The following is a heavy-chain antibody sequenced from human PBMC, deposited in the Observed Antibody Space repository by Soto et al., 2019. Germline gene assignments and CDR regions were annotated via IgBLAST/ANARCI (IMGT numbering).Heavy chain of an antibody. D-gene: IGHD2-15*01. Sequence: GASVKVSCKASGYTFTSYYMHWVRQAPGQGLEWMGIINPSGGSTSYAQKFEGRVTMTRDTSTSTVYMELSSLRSEDTAVYYCARSSTEASICGRCEPSCWFDPCGQGYLVTVSA. CDR3: ARSSTEASICGRCEPSCWFDP. V-gene: IGHV1-46*03. J-gene: IGHJ5*02. CDR2: INPSGGST. CDR1: GYTFTSYY.